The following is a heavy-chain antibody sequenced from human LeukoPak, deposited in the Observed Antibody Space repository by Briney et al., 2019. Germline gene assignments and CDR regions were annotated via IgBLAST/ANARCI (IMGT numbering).Heavy chain of an antibody. CDR2: INPNSGGT. J-gene: IGHJ4*02. D-gene: IGHD3-10*01. V-gene: IGHV1-2*02. Sequence: ASVKVSCKASGYTFTNYNIHWVRQAPGQGLEWMEWINPNSGGTNYAQRFQGMVTMTRDTSISTAYMDLGSLKSDDTATYFCSVWFGEFAHWGQGTLVTVSS. CDR1: GYTFTNYN. CDR3: SVWFGEFAH.